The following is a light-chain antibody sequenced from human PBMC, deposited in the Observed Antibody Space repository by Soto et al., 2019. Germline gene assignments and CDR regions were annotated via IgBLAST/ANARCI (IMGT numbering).Light chain of an antibody. CDR3: QQYGSSPLT. Sequence: EIVLTQSPGTLSLSPGERATLSCRASQSVNNNYLAWYQQKPGQAPRLLIYGASRRATGIPDRFSGSGSGTDFTLTISRLEPEDFAVYSCQQYGSSPLTFGGGTKVVIK. CDR1: QSVNNNY. J-gene: IGKJ4*01. V-gene: IGKV3-20*01. CDR2: GAS.